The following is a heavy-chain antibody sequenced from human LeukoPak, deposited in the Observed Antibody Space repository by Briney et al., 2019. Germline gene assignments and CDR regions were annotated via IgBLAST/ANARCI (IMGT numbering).Heavy chain of an antibody. D-gene: IGHD3-3*01. V-gene: IGHV1-69*05. Sequence: SVKVSCKASGGTFSSYAISWVRQAPGQGLEWGGGIIPIFGTANHAQKFQGRVTITTDESTSTAYMELSSLRSDDTAVYYCARPDVWSERLHFDYWGQGTLVTVSS. J-gene: IGHJ4*02. CDR3: ARPDVWSERLHFDY. CDR2: IIPIFGTA. CDR1: GGTFSSYA.